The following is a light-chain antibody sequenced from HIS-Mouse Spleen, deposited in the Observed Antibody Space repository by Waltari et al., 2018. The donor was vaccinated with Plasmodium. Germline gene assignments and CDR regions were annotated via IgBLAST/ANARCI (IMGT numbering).Light chain of an antibody. V-gene: IGKV3-15*01. CDR3: QQYNSWSFT. CDR1: QSISSK. J-gene: IGKJ3*01. Sequence: DIEMTQSPATLSVSLGDRATLPCRASQSISSKLAWYQQKPGQAPKLLIYEASTWASGIPARFSGSGSGTEFTLTISSLQSDDFAAYYCQQYNSWSFTFGPGTKVDIK. CDR2: EAS.